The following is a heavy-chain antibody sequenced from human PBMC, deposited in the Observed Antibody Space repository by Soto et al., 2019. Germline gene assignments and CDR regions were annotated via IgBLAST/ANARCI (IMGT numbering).Heavy chain of an antibody. CDR2: INPNTGDT. CDR3: ATGFSSSWDKFEF. CDR1: GYVFTGYL. D-gene: IGHD6-13*01. V-gene: IGHV1-2*04. J-gene: IGHJ4*02. Sequence: QVQLVQSGAEVKKPGASVKVFCKASGYVFTGYLMHWVRQAPGQGLEWMGWINPNTGDTNYAQKFQGWVTMTRDTSISAAYMELNRLRSNDTAVYYCATGFSSSWDKFEFWGQGTLVTVSS.